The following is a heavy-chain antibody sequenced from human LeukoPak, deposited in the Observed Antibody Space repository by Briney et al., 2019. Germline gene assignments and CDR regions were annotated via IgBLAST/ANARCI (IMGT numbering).Heavy chain of an antibody. D-gene: IGHD5-12*01. CDR2: INPNSGGT. Sequence: GASVKVSCKASGYTFTGYYMHWVRQAPGQGLEWMGWINPNSGGTNYAQKFQGRVTTTRDTSISTAYMELSRLRSDDTAVYYCAVDRGYSGYDSAGWFDPWGQGTLVTVSS. J-gene: IGHJ5*02. CDR3: AVDRGYSGYDSAGWFDP. CDR1: GYTFTGYY. V-gene: IGHV1-2*02.